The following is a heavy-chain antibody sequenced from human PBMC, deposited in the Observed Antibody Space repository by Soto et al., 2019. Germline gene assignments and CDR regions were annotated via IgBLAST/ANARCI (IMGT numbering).Heavy chain of an antibody. D-gene: IGHD6-19*01. CDR1: GFTFSSYA. V-gene: IGHV3-23*01. CDR2: ISGSGGST. J-gene: IGHJ4*02. CDR3: AKDLAVAARGFCDY. Sequence: QTGGSLRLSCAASGFTFSSYAMSWVRQAPGKGLEWVSAISGSGGSTYYADSVKGRFTISRDNSKNTLYLQMNSLRAEDTAVYYCAKDLAVAARGFCDYWGQGTLVTVSS.